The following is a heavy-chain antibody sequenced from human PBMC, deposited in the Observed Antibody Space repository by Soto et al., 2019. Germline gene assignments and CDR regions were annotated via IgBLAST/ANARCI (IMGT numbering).Heavy chain of an antibody. CDR2: IYHSGST. Sequence: QLQLQESGSGLVKPSQTLSLTCAVSGGPISSGGYSWSWIRQPPGKGLEWIGYIYHSGSTYYNPSLKSRVTISVDRSKNQFSLKLSSVTAADSAVYYCAGVRGPYCGGECYPPTPNWFDPWGQGTLVTVSS. CDR1: GGPISSGGYS. CDR3: AGVRGPYCGGECYPPTPNWFDP. V-gene: IGHV4-30-2*01. J-gene: IGHJ5*02. D-gene: IGHD2-21*01.